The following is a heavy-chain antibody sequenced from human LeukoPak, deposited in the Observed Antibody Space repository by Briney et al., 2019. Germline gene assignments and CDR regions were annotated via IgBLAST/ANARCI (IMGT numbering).Heavy chain of an antibody. CDR2: INPSGGST. J-gene: IGHJ4*02. V-gene: IGHV1-46*01. D-gene: IGHD6-19*01. CDR1: GYTFTSYY. Sequence: ASVKVSCKXSGYTFTSYYMHWVRQAPRQGLEWMGIINPSGGSTSYAQKFQGRVTMTRDTSTSTVYMELSSLRSEDTAVYYCARDPYSSGWLLEISFDYWGQGTLVTVSS. CDR3: ARDPYSSGWLLEISFDY.